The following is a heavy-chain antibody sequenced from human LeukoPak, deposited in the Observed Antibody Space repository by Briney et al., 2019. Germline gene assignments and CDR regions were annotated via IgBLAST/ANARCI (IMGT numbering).Heavy chain of an antibody. Sequence: GGSLRLSCAASGFTFSSYAMSWVRQAPGKGLEWVSAISGSGGSTYYADSVKGRFTISRDNSKSTLYLQMNSLRAEDTAVYYCARDLSKLVVPAAVDYWGQGTLVTVSS. CDR1: GFTFSSYA. D-gene: IGHD2-2*01. CDR3: ARDLSKLVVPAAVDY. CDR2: ISGSGGST. V-gene: IGHV3-23*01. J-gene: IGHJ4*02.